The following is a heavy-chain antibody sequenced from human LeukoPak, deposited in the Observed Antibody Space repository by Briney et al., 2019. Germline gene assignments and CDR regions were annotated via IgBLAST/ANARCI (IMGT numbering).Heavy chain of an antibody. D-gene: IGHD3-16*02. V-gene: IGHV4-30-2*01. CDR2: IYHSGST. J-gene: IGHJ4*02. CDR3: AREGGYHYFDY. CDR1: GGSISSGGYY. Sequence: PSETLSLTCTVSGGSISSGGYYWSWIRQPPGKGLEWIGYIYHSGSTYYNPSLKSRVTISVDRSKNQFSLKPSSVTAADTAVYYCAREGGYHYFDYWGQGTLVTVSS.